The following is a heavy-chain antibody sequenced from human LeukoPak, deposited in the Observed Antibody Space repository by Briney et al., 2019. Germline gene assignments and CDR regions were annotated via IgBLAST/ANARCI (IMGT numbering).Heavy chain of an antibody. D-gene: IGHD2-8*02. CDR1: GFAFSTYA. CDR3: ARDFLGESGAAGC. CDR2: IIPSGSST. V-gene: IGHV3-21*01. Sequence: GGSLRLSCAASGFAFSTYAMNWVHQAPGKGPEWLSSIIPSGSSTWNADSVRGRFTISRDNGKNSVYLQMNSLRGEDTGVYYCARDFLGESGAAGCWGQGTLVTVSS. J-gene: IGHJ4*02.